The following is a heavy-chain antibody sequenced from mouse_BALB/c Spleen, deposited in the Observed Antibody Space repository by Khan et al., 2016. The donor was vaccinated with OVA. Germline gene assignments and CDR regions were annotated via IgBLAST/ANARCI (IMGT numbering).Heavy chain of an antibody. D-gene: IGHD4-1*01. CDR2: ISYSGST. CDR1: GYSITSDYA. V-gene: IGHV3-2*02. CDR3: ASELGRYYAMDY. J-gene: IGHJ4*01. Sequence: EVQFQESGPGLVKPSQSLSLTCTVTGYSITSDYAWNWIRQFPGNKLEWMGCISYSGSTNYSPSLKSRISITRDTSKNQFFLQLNSVTAEDTATYYCASELGRYYAMDYWGQGTSVTVSS.